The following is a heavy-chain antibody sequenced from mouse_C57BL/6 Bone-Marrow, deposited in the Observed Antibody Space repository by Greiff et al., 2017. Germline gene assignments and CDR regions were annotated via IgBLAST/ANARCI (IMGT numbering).Heavy chain of an antibody. Sequence: QVQLKESGAELVRPGTSVKLSCKASGYTFTSYWMHWVKQRPGQGLEWIGVIDPSDSYTNYNQKFKGKATLTVDTSSSTAYMQLSSLTSEDSAVYYCARDGYSYYYYAMDYWGQGTSVTVSS. J-gene: IGHJ4*01. D-gene: IGHD2-3*01. V-gene: IGHV1-59*01. CDR1: GYTFTSYW. CDR3: ARDGYSYYYYAMDY. CDR2: IDPSDSYT.